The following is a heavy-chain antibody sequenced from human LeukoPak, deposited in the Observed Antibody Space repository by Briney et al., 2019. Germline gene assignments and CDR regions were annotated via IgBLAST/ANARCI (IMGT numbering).Heavy chain of an antibody. CDR3: ARDHY. J-gene: IGHJ4*02. CDR2: IYYSGST. Sequence: SSETLSLTCTVSGGSISSYYWSWIRQPPGKGLEWIGYIYYSGSTNYNPSLKSRVTISVDTSKNQFSLKLSSVTAADTAVYYCARDHYWGQGTPVTVSS. CDR1: GGSISSYY. V-gene: IGHV4-59*01.